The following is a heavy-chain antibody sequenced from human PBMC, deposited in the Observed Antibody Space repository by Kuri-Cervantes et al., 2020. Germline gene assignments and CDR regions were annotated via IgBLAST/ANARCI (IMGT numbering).Heavy chain of an antibody. CDR1: GFTFSSYS. J-gene: IGHJ4*02. D-gene: IGHD3-9*01. CDR3: ARDPFDWLDYFDY. Sequence: GESLKISCAASGFTFSSYSMNWVRQAPGKGLEWVAVISYDGSNKYYADSVKGRLTISRDNSKNTLYLQMNSLRAEDTAVYYCARDPFDWLDYFDYWGQGTRVTVSS. CDR2: ISYDGSNK. V-gene: IGHV3-30*03.